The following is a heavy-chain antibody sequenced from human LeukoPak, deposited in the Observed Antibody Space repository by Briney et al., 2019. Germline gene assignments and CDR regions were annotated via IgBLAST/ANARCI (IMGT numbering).Heavy chain of an antibody. Sequence: GASVKVSCKASGYTFTGYYMHWVRQAPGQGLEWMGWINPNSGGTNYAQKFQGRVTMTRDTSISTAYMELSRLRSDDTAVYYCARVYLPARSPFDYWGQGTLVTVSS. CDR2: INPNSGGT. CDR1: GYTFTGYY. CDR3: ARVYLPARSPFDY. J-gene: IGHJ4*02. V-gene: IGHV1-2*02. D-gene: IGHD2-2*01.